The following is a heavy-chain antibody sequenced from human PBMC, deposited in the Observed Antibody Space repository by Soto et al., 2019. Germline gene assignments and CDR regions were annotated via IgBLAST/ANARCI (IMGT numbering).Heavy chain of an antibody. D-gene: IGHD6-19*01. CDR2: ISYDGSNK. Sequence: ALRLSCAASVFTFGSYAMHGVRQAPGKGLEWVAVISYDGSNKYYADSVKGRFTISRDNSKNTLYLQMNSLRAEDTAVYYCARDYIAVAAFDIWGQGTMVTVSS. V-gene: IGHV3-30-3*01. CDR3: ARDYIAVAAFDI. CDR1: VFTFGSYA. J-gene: IGHJ3*02.